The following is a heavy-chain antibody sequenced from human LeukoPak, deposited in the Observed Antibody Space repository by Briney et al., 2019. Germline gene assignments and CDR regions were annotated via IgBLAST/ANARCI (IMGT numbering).Heavy chain of an antibody. D-gene: IGHD1-26*01. CDR2: ISYDGSNK. Sequence: GRSLRLSCAASGFTFSAYAMHWVRQAPGKGLEWVTVISYDGSNKYYADSVKGRFTISGDKSKDTLYLQMNSLRPEDTAVYYCARGPGPIAGAKNPFDIWGQGTMVTVSS. CDR1: GFTFSAYA. J-gene: IGHJ3*02. CDR3: ARGPGPIAGAKNPFDI. V-gene: IGHV3-30*01.